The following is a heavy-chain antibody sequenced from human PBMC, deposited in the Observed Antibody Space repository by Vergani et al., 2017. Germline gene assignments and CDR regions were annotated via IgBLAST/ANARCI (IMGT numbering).Heavy chain of an antibody. J-gene: IGHJ4*02. D-gene: IGHD7-27*01. V-gene: IGHV3-9*01. CDR1: GFTFDDYA. CDR3: AKNALTWALLVFDY. CDR2: ISWNSGSI. Sequence: EVQLVESGGGLVQPGRSLRLSCAASGFTFDDYAMHWVRQAPGKGLEWVSGISWNSGSIGYADSVKGRFTIARDNAKNSLYLQMNSLRAEDTALYYYAKNALTWALLVFDYWGQGTLVTFSS.